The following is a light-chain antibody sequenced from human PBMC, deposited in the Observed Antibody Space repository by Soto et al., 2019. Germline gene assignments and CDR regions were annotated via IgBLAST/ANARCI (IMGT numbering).Light chain of an antibody. CDR3: ISYAGSSNV. CDR1: SSDVGGYNY. CDR2: EVN. Sequence: QSVLTQPPSASGSPGQSVAISCTGTSSDVGGYNYVSWYQQHPGKAPKLMIYEVNKRPSGVPDRFSGSKSGNTASLTVSGIQAEDEADYYCISYAGSSNVFGTGTKVTVL. J-gene: IGLJ1*01. V-gene: IGLV2-8*01.